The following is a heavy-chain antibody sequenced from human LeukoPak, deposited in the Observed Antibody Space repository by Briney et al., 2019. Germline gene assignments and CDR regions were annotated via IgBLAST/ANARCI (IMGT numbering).Heavy chain of an antibody. CDR2: IKEDEGEK. J-gene: IGHJ6*03. Sequence: GGSLRLSCAASGFTFSRYWMSWVRQAPGKGLEWVANIKEDEGEKYYVDSVKGRFTISRDNAKNSLYLQMNSLRAEDTAVYYCARQRYMDVWGKGTMVTVSS. CDR1: GFTFSRYW. CDR3: ARQRYMDV. V-gene: IGHV3-7*01.